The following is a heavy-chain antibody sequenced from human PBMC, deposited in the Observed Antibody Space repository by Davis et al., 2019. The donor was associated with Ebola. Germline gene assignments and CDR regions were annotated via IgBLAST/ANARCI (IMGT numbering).Heavy chain of an antibody. CDR1: GGTFSSYT. CDR2: IIPILGIA. Sequence: SVKVSCKASGGTFSSYTISWVRQAPGQGLEWMGRIIPILGIANYAQKFQGRVTMTRDTSISTAYMELRRLRSDDTAVYYCARAEQPWGQGTLVTVSS. D-gene: IGHD1/OR15-1a*01. J-gene: IGHJ5*02. CDR3: ARAEQP. V-gene: IGHV1-69*02.